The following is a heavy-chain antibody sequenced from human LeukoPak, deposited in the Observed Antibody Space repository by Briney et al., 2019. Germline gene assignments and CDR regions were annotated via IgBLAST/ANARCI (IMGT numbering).Heavy chain of an antibody. CDR3: AISTYSSSPS. Sequence: PGGSLRLSCAASGFAFSDHWMIWVRQAPGKGLEWVANIKHDESKKYYVDSVEGRFTISRDNAKNSLYLQMNSLRAEDTAVYYCAISTYSSSPSWGQGTLVTVSS. J-gene: IGHJ5*02. V-gene: IGHV3-7*01. CDR2: IKHDESKK. D-gene: IGHD6-6*01. CDR1: GFAFSDHW.